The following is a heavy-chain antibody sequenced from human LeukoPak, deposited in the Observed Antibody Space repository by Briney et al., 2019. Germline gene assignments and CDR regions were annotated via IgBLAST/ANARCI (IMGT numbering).Heavy chain of an antibody. CDR3: ANGAVYCTSPKYPTGSAPSCFAH. V-gene: IGHV3-30*18. D-gene: IGHD2-2*01. Sequence: PGRSLRLPCEASGFTFKTYGMHWVRQAPGKGLEWLAVISYDERNKYYGDSVKGRFTISRDNSKNTLYLQMSSLRPEDTAVYYCANGAVYCTSPKYPTGSAPSCFAHWGQGTLVTVSS. CDR1: GFTFKTYG. J-gene: IGHJ4*02. CDR2: ISYDERNK.